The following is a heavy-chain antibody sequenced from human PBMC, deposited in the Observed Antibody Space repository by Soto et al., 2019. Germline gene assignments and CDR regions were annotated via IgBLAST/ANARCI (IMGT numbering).Heavy chain of an antibody. Sequence: ASVKVSCKASGYTFTSYAVHWVRQAPGQRLEWMGWINAGNGNTKYSQKVQGRVTITRDTSASTAYMELSSLRAEDTAVYYCVKGLPGYSSGWYAGNWFDPWGQGTLVTVSS. V-gene: IGHV1-3*01. CDR3: VKGLPGYSSGWYAGNWFDP. J-gene: IGHJ5*02. D-gene: IGHD6-19*01. CDR1: GYTFTSYA. CDR2: INAGNGNT.